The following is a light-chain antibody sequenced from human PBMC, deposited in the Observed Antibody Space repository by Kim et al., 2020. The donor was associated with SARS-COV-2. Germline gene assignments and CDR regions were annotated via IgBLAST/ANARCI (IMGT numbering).Light chain of an antibody. V-gene: IGKV3-11*01. CDR1: QSVGNY. CDR2: DAS. J-gene: IGKJ4*01. CDR3: QHRNNWPPLT. Sequence: EIVLTQSPATLSLSPGERATLSCRASQSVGNYLAWYQQIPGQAPKLLIYDASSRAVGIPARFSGSGSGTDFTLTVSSLEPEDFAIYYCQHRNNWPPLTFGGGTKVDIK.